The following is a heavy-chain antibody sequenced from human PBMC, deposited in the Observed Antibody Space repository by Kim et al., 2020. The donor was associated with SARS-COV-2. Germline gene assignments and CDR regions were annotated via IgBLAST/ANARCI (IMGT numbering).Heavy chain of an antibody. J-gene: IGHJ3*02. D-gene: IGHD3-16*01. CDR3: VRDRMGGAFEM. Sequence: GGSLRLSCATSGFTFSAYDMNWVRQAPGKGLEWLSFITKSSTTIYYADAVEGRCTISRDNAKNSLFLQMNSLRDEDTALYYWVRDRMGGAFEMWGQGTMV. V-gene: IGHV3-48*02. CDR1: GFTFSAYD. CDR2: ITKSSTTI.